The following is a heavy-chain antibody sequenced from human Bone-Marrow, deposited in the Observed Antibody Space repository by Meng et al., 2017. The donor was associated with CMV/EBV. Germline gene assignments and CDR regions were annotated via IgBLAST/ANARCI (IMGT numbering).Heavy chain of an antibody. V-gene: IGHV1-18*04. CDR1: TNTLTTYG. J-gene: IGHJ5*02. CDR2: INAHSENT. CDR3: ARDRGYGDARWFDP. Sequence: ASVKVSCKASTNTLTTYGISWVRQAPRQGLEWMGWINAHSENTKYAQKVQDRVTMTTDTSTTTTYMELRSLRSDDTAVYYCARDRGYGDARWFDPWGQGTLVTVSS. D-gene: IGHD4-17*01.